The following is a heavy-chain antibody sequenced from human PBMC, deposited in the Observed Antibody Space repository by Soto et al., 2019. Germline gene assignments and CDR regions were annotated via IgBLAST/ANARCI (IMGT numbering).Heavy chain of an antibody. V-gene: IGHV1-69*06. CDR2: IIPIFGTT. CDR1: GGTFGSDA. J-gene: IGHJ5*02. CDR3: ARDSTYSGYYTNWLDP. Sequence: SLQVSCNASGGTFGSDALTWVRQAPGQGLEWVGRIIPIFGTTNYAQNLQGRVTISADKSTLTSYMELHSLTSDDTALYYCARDSTYSGYYTNWLDPWGQGTQVTVSS. D-gene: IGHD3-22*01.